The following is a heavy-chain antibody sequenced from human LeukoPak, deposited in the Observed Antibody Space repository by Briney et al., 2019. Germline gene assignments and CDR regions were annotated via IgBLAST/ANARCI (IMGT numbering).Heavy chain of an antibody. J-gene: IGHJ5*02. Sequence: ASVKVSFKASGYTFTIYGISWVRQAPGQGLEWMGWISAYNGNTNYAQKLQGRVTMTTDTSTSTAYMELRSLRSDDTAVYYCARTAECSSTSCPEGWFDPWGQGTLVTVSS. CDR2: ISAYNGNT. CDR1: GYTFTIYG. D-gene: IGHD2-2*01. V-gene: IGHV1-18*01. CDR3: ARTAECSSTSCPEGWFDP.